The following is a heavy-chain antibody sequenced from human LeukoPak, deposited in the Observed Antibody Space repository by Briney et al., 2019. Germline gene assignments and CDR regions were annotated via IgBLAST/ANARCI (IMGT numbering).Heavy chain of an antibody. CDR3: AKFATVTTPNWIDP. J-gene: IGHJ5*02. V-gene: IGHV4-59*03. D-gene: IGHD4-17*01. Sequence: SETLSLTCTVSGGSISGYFWGWIRQPPGEGLEFIGYIYYTGAASYKPSLSSRVTMSVDTSKNQFSLKLTSVTAADTAVYYCAKFATVTTPNWIDPWGQGILVTVSS. CDR2: IYYTGAA. CDR1: GGSISGYF.